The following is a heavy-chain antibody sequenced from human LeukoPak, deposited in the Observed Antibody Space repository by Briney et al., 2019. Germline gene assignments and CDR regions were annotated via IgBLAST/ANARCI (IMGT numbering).Heavy chain of an antibody. CDR2: INPNSGGT. CDR1: GYTFTVHY. V-gene: IGHV1-2*02. J-gene: IGHJ5*02. Sequence: ASVKVSCKASGYTFTVHYMHWVRQAPGQGLEWMGWINPNSGGTKYAQKFQGRVTLTRDTSISTAYMELSRLRCDDTAVYYCARSYDFWSGPPFDPWGQGTLVTVSS. D-gene: IGHD3-3*01. CDR3: ARSYDFWSGPPFDP.